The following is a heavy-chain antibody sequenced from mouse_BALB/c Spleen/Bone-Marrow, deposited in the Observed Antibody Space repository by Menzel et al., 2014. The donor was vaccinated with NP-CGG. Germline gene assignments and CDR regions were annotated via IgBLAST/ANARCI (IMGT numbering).Heavy chain of an antibody. CDR3: ARVYYGNLDY. J-gene: IGHJ2*01. D-gene: IGHD2-1*01. CDR1: GYTFTNFW. CDR2: IHPGDGDT. Sequence: VQLQQSGAELVRPGSSVRISCKASGYTFTNFWTNWVKRRPGQGLEWIGQIHPGDGDTNNNGKFKGKATLTTDKSSSTAYMQLSSLSSEDSAVYFCARVYYGNLDYWGQGTTLTVSS. V-gene: IGHV1-80*01.